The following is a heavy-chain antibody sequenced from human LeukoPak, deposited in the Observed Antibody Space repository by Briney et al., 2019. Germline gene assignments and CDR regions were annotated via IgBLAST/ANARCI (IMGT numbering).Heavy chain of an antibody. V-gene: IGHV1-2*02. J-gene: IGHJ5*02. CDR2: INPNSGGT. CDR3: ARDGRPAVIVVVPAATWSDP. CDR1: GDTFTGYY. D-gene: IGHD2-2*01. Sequence: ASVKDSCKASGDTFTGYYMHWVRQALGQGVEWMGWINPNSGGTNYAQEFQGRVTMTRDTSISTAYMALSRLRSDDTAVYYCARDGRPAVIVVVPAATWSDPWGQGTLVTVSS.